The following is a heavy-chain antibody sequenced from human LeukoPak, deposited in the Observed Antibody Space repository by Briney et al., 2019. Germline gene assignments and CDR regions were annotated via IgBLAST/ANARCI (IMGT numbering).Heavy chain of an antibody. CDR3: AREGGSGSYYNGNDY. CDR2: ISAYNGNT. D-gene: IGHD3-10*01. CDR1: GYTFNNYG. Sequence: ASVKVSCKASGYTFNNYGITWVRQAPGQGLEWMGWISAYNGNTNYAKKFQGRVTMTTDTSTSTAYMELRSLKYDDTAVYYCAREGGSGSYYNGNDYWGQGTLVTVSS. J-gene: IGHJ4*02. V-gene: IGHV1-18*01.